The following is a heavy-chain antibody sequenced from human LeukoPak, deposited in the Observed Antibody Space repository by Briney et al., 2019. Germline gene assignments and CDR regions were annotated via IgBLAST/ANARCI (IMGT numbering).Heavy chain of an antibody. CDR3: ARGDSYYYYGMDV. Sequence: SETLSLTCAVYGGSFSGYYWSWIRQPPGKGLEWIGGVNHSGSTNYNPSLKSRVTISVDTSKNQFSLRLSSVTAADTAVYYCARGDSYYYYGMDVWGKGTTVTVSS. V-gene: IGHV4-34*01. D-gene: IGHD3/OR15-3a*01. J-gene: IGHJ6*04. CDR2: VNHSGST. CDR1: GGSFSGYY.